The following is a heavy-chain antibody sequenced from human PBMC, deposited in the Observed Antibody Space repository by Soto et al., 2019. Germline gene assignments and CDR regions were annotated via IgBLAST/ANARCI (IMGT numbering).Heavy chain of an antibody. CDR2: ISSDGSDE. Sequence: PGGSLRLSCAASGFTFSIYGMHWVRQAPGKGLEWVALISSDGSDESYADSVKGRFTISRDNSKNTLYLQMDSLRAEDTAVYYCAKGEVRGIIPSYFDYWGLGTLVTVSS. CDR1: GFTFSIYG. D-gene: IGHD3-10*01. J-gene: IGHJ4*02. CDR3: AKGEVRGIIPSYFDY. V-gene: IGHV3-30*18.